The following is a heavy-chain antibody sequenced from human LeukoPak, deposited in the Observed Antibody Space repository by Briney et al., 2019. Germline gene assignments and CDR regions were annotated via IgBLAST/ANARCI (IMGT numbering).Heavy chain of an antibody. Sequence: SETLSLTCTVSGGSISSYYWSWIRQPPGKGLEWIGYIYYSGNTNYNPSLKSRVTISLDTSKNQFSLKLRSVTAADTAVYYCARDTRDAFDIWGQGTMVTVSS. CDR2: IYYSGNT. CDR3: ARDTRDAFDI. CDR1: GGSISSYY. J-gene: IGHJ3*02. V-gene: IGHV4-59*01.